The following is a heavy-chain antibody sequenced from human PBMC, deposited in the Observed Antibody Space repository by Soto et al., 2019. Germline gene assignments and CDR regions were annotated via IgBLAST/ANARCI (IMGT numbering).Heavy chain of an antibody. V-gene: IGHV4-38-2*01. Sequence: SETLSLTCAVSGYSISIGYYWVWIRQPPGKGLEWIGSIYHSASTYYNPSPQSRVTISVDTSKNQFSLQLSSVTAADTAVYYCARGASATIFGVVIKPHGYWGQGTLVTVSS. CDR2: IYHSAST. J-gene: IGHJ4*02. CDR3: ARGASATIFGVVIKPHGY. D-gene: IGHD3-3*01. CDR1: GYSISIGYY.